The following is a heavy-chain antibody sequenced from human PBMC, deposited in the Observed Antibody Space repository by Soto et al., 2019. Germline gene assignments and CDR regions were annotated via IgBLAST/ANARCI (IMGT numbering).Heavy chain of an antibody. CDR1: GFTVRSYN. V-gene: IGHV3-48*02. CDR3: ARGGTIAVTTIGDY. J-gene: IGHJ4*01. D-gene: IGHD5-12*01. Sequence: DVQLVESGGGLVQPGGSLRLSCAASGFTVRSYNMNWVRQAPGKGLDWLSYISSSSSTIYYADSVKGRFTISRDNAKNSLYLQMNSLRDDDTAMYYCARGGTIAVTTIGDYWGQGTLFTVSS. CDR2: ISSSSSTI.